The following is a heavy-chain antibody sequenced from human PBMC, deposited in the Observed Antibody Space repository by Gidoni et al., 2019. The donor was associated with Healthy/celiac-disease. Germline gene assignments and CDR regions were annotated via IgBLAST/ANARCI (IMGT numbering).Heavy chain of an antibody. Sequence: VPLVESGGGVVQPGRSLRLSCAASGFPFSSYGMHWVRQAPGKGLEVVAVIWYDGSNKYYADSVKGRFTISRDNSKNTLYLQMNSLRAEDTAVCYCARDGVGSSSSYYYYYYYMDVWGKGTTVTVSS. V-gene: IGHV3-33*01. CDR2: IWYDGSNK. CDR3: ARDGVGSSSSYYYYYYYMDV. D-gene: IGHD6-6*01. J-gene: IGHJ6*03. CDR1: GFPFSSYG.